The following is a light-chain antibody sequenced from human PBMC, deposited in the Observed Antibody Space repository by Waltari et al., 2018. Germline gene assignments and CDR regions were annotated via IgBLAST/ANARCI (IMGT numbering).Light chain of an antibody. J-gene: IGLJ2*01. CDR2: DVT. CDR3: CSYAGSYTHVV. CDR1: SSDVGGYDY. Sequence: QSALTQPRSVSGSPGQSVTISCTGTSSDVGGYDYVSWYQHHPGKAPKLMICDVTKRPSGVPDRFSGAKSGNTASLTISGLQAEDEADYYRCSYAGSYTHVVFGGGTKLTVL. V-gene: IGLV2-11*01.